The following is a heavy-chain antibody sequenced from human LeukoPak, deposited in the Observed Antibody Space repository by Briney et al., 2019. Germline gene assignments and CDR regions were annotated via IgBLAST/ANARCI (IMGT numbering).Heavy chain of an antibody. CDR3: ARLKTGATFPPHFDY. Sequence: ASVKVSCKASGYTFTGYFMHWLRQAPGQGPEWVGRINSNSGDTRYAQEFQGRVTMTRDTSISTAFLELNSLRSDDTAVYYCARLKTGATFPPHFDYWGQGTLVTVSS. D-gene: IGHD7-27*01. V-gene: IGHV1-2*06. CDR2: INSNSGDT. J-gene: IGHJ4*02. CDR1: GYTFTGYF.